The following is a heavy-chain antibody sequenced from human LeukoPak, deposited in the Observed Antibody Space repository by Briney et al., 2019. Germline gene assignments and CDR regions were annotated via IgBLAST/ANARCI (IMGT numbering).Heavy chain of an antibody. J-gene: IGHJ4*02. CDR2: ISSSSSYI. Sequence: GGSLRLSCAASGFTFSRYSMNWVRQAPGKGLEWVSSISSSSSYIYYADSVKGRFTISRDNAKNSLYLQMNSLRVEDTAVYYCARVAEAAAFDYWGQGTLVTVSS. V-gene: IGHV3-21*01. CDR3: ARVAEAAAFDY. CDR1: GFTFSRYS. D-gene: IGHD6-13*01.